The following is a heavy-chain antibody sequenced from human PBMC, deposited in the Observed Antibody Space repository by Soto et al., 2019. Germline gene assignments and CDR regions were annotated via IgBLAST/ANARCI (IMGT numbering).Heavy chain of an antibody. CDR1: VHSISSGFYY. CDR3: ARYGYSASARFFDY. D-gene: IGHD5-12*01. V-gene: IGHV4-38-2*02. Sequence: PSETLSLTCTVSVHSISSGFYYWGWIRQPPGKRLEWIGSIYHSGSTYYNPYLKSRVTISVDTSKNQLSLKLSSVTAADTAMYYCARYGYSASARFFDYWGQGSLVTVSS. J-gene: IGHJ4*02. CDR2: IYHSGST.